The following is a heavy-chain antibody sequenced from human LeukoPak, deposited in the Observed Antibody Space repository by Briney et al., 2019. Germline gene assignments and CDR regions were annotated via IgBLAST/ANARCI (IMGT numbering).Heavy chain of an antibody. Sequence: PGGSLRLSCAASGFTFSNAWMSWVRQAPGKGLEWVGRIKTKTDGGTTDYAAPVKGRFTISRDDSKNTLYLQMNSLKTEDTAVYSCPTGRWLVLYYWGKGTLVTVSS. CDR3: PTGRWLVLYY. CDR1: GFTFSNAW. D-gene: IGHD6-19*01. CDR2: IKTKTDGGTT. V-gene: IGHV3-15*01. J-gene: IGHJ4*02.